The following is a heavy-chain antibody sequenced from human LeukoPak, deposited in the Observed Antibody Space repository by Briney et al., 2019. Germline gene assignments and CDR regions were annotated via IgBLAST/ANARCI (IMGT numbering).Heavy chain of an antibody. D-gene: IGHD3-22*01. CDR1: GYTFTSYG. J-gene: IGHJ4*02. CDR3: ARDSELYYYDSSGYYDY. CDR2: ISAYNGNT. Sequence: ASVKVSCKASGYTFTSYGISWVRQAPGQGLEWMGWISAYNGNTNYAQKVQGRVTMTTDTSTSKAYMELRSLRSDDTAVYYCARDSELYYYDSSGYYDYWGQGTLVTVSS. V-gene: IGHV1-18*01.